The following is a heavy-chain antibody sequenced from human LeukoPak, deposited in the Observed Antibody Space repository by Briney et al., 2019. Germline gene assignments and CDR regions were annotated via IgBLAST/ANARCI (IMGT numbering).Heavy chain of an antibody. CDR1: GYTFTIYA. D-gene: IGHD3-22*01. J-gene: IGHJ3*02. V-gene: IGHV1-3*01. Sequence: ASVKVSCKASGYTFTIYAVHWVRQAPGQRLEWMGWINAGNGNTKYSRKFQGRVTITRDTSASTAYMELSSLRSEDTAVYYCCDSSGFNHAFDIWGQGTMVTVSS. CDR3: CDSSGFNHAFDI. CDR2: INAGNGNT.